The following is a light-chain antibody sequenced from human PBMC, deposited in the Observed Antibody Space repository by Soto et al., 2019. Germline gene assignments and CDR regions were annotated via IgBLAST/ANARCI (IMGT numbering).Light chain of an antibody. J-gene: IGLJ1*01. CDR2: AVS. V-gene: IGLV2-14*03. Sequence: QSVLTQPASVSGSPGQSITISCSGTSSDIGSYNHVAWYQQFPGKSPKLMIYAVSDRPSGVSDRFSGSKSGITASLTISGLQTEDEADYYCISYTDIDTKVFGTGTKVTVL. CDR1: SSDIGSYNH. CDR3: ISYTDIDTKV.